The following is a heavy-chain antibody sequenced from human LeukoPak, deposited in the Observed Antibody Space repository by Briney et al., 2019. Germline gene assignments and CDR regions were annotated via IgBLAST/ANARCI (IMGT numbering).Heavy chain of an antibody. Sequence: GGSLRLSCAASGFTVSNNYMSWVRQAPGKGLEWVSLIYSGGKTYYADSVEGRFTISRDNSKSTLYLQMNSLRAEDTAMYYCANEEIPNDNWGQGTLVTVSS. CDR3: ANEEIPNDN. J-gene: IGHJ1*01. CDR1: GFTVSNNY. V-gene: IGHV3-53*01. D-gene: IGHD2-2*02. CDR2: IYSGGKT.